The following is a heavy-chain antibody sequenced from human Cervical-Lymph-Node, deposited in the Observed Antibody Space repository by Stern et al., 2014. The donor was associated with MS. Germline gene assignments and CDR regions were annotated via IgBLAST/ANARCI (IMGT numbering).Heavy chain of an antibody. CDR2: RWHDETNN. V-gene: IGHV3-30-3*01. CDR3: VREDGDFDY. CDR1: GFTFSSHF. Sequence: VQLVESGGGVVQPGGSLRLSCAASGFTFSSHFIHWVRQAPGKGLEWVAVRWHDETNNAYADSVKGRFTISRDNSNNTLSLQMNSLRAEDTAVYYCVREDGDFDYWGQGTLVTVSS. J-gene: IGHJ4*02. D-gene: IGHD2-8*01.